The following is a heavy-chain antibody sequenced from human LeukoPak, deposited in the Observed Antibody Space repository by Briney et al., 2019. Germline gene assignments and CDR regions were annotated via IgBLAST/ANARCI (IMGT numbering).Heavy chain of an antibody. CDR3: ARDHRGGVGSSRWFDY. J-gene: IGHJ4*02. D-gene: IGHD1-26*01. CDR1: GFTFSSYA. CDR2: ISYDGSNK. V-gene: IGHV3-30*04. Sequence: PGGSLRLSCAASGFTFSSYAMHWVRQAPGKGLEWVAVISYDGSNKYYADSVKGRFTISRDNSRNTLYLQMNSLRAEDMAVYYCARDHRGGVGSSRWFDYWGQGTLVTVSS.